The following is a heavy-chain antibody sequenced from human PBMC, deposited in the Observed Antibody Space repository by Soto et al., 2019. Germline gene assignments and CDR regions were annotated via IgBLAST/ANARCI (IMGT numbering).Heavy chain of an antibody. CDR2: IYPGDSDT. J-gene: IGHJ4*02. CDR1: GYTFTNYW. D-gene: IGHD2-15*01. CDR3: ARHGATPAPFDE. Sequence: GESLKISCKGSGYTFTNYWIGWVRQMPGKGLEWMGTIYPGDSDTRYSPSFQGQVTISADKSINTAYLQWSSLKASDTAMYYCARHGATPAPFDERGQGTPVTVSS. V-gene: IGHV5-51*01.